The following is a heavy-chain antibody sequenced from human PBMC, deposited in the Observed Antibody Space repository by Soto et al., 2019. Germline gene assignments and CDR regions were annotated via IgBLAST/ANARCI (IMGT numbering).Heavy chain of an antibody. Sequence: PSETLSLTCTVSGGSISSGGYYWSWIRQHPGKGLEWIGYIYYSGSTYYNPSLKSRVTISVDTSKNQFSLKLNSVSAADTAVYYCARARSGTYYNPAWFDPWGQGALVTVSS. D-gene: IGHD3-10*01. J-gene: IGHJ5*02. CDR2: IYYSGST. V-gene: IGHV4-31*03. CDR1: GGSISSGGYY. CDR3: ARARSGTYYNPAWFDP.